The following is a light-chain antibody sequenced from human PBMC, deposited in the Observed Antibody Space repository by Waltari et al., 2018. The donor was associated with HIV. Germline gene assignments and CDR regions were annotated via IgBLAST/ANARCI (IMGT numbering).Light chain of an antibody. CDR3: QQRSDWPS. CDR2: EAS. V-gene: IGKV3-11*01. J-gene: IGKJ4*01. Sequence: EIVLTQSPATLSLYPGERATLSCRASQSVGSYLVWYQQKPGQAPRLLIYEASKRATGIPARFGGCGSGTDFTLTISSLEPEDFAVYFCQQRSDWPSFGGGTRVEIK. CDR1: QSVGSY.